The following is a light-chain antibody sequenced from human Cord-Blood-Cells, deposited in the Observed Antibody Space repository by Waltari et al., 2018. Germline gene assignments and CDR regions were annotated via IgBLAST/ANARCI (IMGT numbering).Light chain of an antibody. Sequence: QSALTQPASVSGSPGQSITISCTGTSSDVGGYYYVSWYQTHPGKAPKLMIYDVSNRPSGVSNRFSGSKAGNTASLTISGLQAEDEADYYCSSYTSSSTPYVFGTGTKVTVL. CDR2: DVS. CDR1: SSDVGGYYY. CDR3: SSYTSSSTPYV. J-gene: IGLJ1*01. V-gene: IGLV2-14*03.